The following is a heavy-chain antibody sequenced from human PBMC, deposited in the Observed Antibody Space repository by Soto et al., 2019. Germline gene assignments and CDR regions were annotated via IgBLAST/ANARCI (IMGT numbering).Heavy chain of an antibody. CDR3: VKYYCDSSGLNWFDP. D-gene: IGHD3-22*01. CDR1: GASITSDDFY. Sequence: SETLSLTCSVSGASITSDDFYCSWIRQHPGKGLEWIGYMYHSGNTYYNPSLRSRVTMSLDTSKNHFSLKLTSVTAADTAVYYCVKYYCDSSGLNWFDPWGPGTLVTVSS. J-gene: IGHJ5*02. CDR2: MYHSGNT. V-gene: IGHV4-31*03.